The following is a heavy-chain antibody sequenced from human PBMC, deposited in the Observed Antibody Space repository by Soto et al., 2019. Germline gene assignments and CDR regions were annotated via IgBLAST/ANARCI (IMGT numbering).Heavy chain of an antibody. CDR2: IYYSGST. J-gene: IGHJ3*02. Sequence: SETLSLTCTVSGGSISSSSYYWGWIRQPPGKGLEWIGSIYYSGSTYYNPSLKSRVTISVDTSKNQFSLKLSSVTAADTAVYYCARHRGLQQVAFDIWGQGTMVTVSS. D-gene: IGHD3-10*01. CDR3: ARHRGLQQVAFDI. CDR1: GGSISSSSYY. V-gene: IGHV4-39*01.